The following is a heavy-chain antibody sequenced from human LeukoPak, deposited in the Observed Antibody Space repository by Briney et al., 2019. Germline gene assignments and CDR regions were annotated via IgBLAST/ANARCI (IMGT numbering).Heavy chain of an antibody. CDR3: AKGSRYYDSSGYYYFDY. D-gene: IGHD3-22*01. CDR2: ISSSSSYI. V-gene: IGHV3-21*04. Sequence: GGSLRLSCAASGFTFDNFAMHWVRQAPGKGLEWVSSISSSSSYIYYADSVKGRFTISRDNAKNSLYLQMNSLRAEDTALYYCAKGSRYYDSSGYYYFDYWGQGTLVTVSS. CDR1: GFTFDNFA. J-gene: IGHJ4*02.